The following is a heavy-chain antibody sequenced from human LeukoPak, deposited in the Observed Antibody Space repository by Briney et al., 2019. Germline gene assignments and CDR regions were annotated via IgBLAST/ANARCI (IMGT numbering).Heavy chain of an antibody. CDR2: INPNSGGT. CDR3: ARVVGRSIAVAGWTPFDY. J-gene: IGHJ4*02. D-gene: IGHD6-19*01. V-gene: IGHV1-2*02. Sequence: ASVKVSCKASGYTFTGYYMHWVRQAPGQGLEWMGWINPNSGGTNYAQKFQGRVTMTRDTSISTAYMELSRLRSDDTAVYYCARVVGRSIAVAGWTPFDYWGQGTLVTVSS. CDR1: GYTFTGYY.